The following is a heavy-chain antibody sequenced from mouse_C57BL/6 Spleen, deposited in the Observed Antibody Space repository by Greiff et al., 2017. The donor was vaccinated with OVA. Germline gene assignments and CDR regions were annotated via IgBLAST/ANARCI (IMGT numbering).Heavy chain of an antibody. D-gene: IGHD3-2*02. CDR2: IYPGSGST. Sequence: QVQLQQPGAELVKPGASVKMSCKASGYTFTSYWITWVKQRPGQGLEWIGDIYPGSGSTNYNEKFKSKATLTVDTSSSTAYMQLSSLTSEDPAVYYCARRTAQAGYAMDYWGQGTSVTVSS. J-gene: IGHJ4*01. CDR1: GYTFTSYW. V-gene: IGHV1-55*01. CDR3: ARRTAQAGYAMDY.